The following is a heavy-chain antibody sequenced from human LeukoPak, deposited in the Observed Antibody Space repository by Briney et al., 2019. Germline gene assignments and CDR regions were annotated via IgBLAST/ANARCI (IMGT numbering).Heavy chain of an antibody. CDR2: ISSSGGST. V-gene: IGHV3-23*01. J-gene: IGHJ2*01. CDR1: GFTFSSYA. Sequence: PGGSLRLSCTASGFTFSSYAMSWVRQAPGKGLEWVSVISSSGGSTYYTDSVKGRFTISRDSSKNTLFLHMNTLRAEDTAIYYCAKDRTVGASYWYFELWGRGTLVTVSS. CDR3: AKDRTVGASYWYFEL. D-gene: IGHD1-26*01.